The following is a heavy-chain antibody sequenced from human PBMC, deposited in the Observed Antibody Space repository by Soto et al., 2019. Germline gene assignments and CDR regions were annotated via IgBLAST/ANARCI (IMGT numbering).Heavy chain of an antibody. V-gene: IGHV3-48*01. CDR1: GFTFSSYS. CDR2: ISSSTSTI. J-gene: IGHJ5*02. D-gene: IGHD6-13*01. Sequence: EVQLVESGGGLVQPGGSLRLSCAASGFTFSSYSMNWVRQAPGKGLEWVSYISSSTSTIYYEDSVKGRFTISRDNAKNSLYLQRNSLSAEDTAVYYCARHPERIAQIGWFEPWGQGTLVTVSS. CDR3: ARHPERIAQIGWFEP.